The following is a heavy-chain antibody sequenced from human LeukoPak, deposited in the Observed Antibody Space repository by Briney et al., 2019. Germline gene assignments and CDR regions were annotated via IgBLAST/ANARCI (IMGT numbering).Heavy chain of an antibody. J-gene: IGHJ4*02. CDR2: ISAYNGNT. CDR3: ARDSAEWELRFGYFDY. Sequence: ASVKVSCKASGYTFTSYGISWVRQAPGQGLEWMGWISAYNGNTNYAQKLQGRVTMTTDTSTSIAYMELRSLRSDDTAVYYCARDSAEWELRFGYFDYWGQGTLVTVSS. CDR1: GYTFTSYG. D-gene: IGHD1-26*01. V-gene: IGHV1-18*01.